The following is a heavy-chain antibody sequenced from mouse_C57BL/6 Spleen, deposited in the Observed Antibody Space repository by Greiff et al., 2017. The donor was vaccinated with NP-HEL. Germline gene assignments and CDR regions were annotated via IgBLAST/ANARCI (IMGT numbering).Heavy chain of an antibody. V-gene: IGHV5-4*03. CDR3: AGAGDAYERYYFDY. J-gene: IGHJ2*01. Sequence: EVKLMESGGGLVKPGGSLKLSCAASGFTFSSYAMSWVRQTPEKRLEWVATISDGGSYTYYPDNVKGRFTISRDKAKNNQYLQIGHLKSRDTAMYYCAGAGDAYERYYFDYWGQGTTLTVSS. D-gene: IGHD2-2*01. CDR1: GFTFSSYA. CDR2: ISDGGSYT.